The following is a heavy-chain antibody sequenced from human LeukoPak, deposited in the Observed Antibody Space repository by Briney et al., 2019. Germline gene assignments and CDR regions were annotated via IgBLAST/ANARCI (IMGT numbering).Heavy chain of an antibody. CDR2: IIPIFGTA. J-gene: IGHJ6*03. Sequence: SVKVSCKASGGTFSSYAISWVRQAPGQGLEWIGGIIPIFGTANYAQKFQGRVTITADESTSTAYMELSSLRSEDTAVYYCARAEAAGIPAAMPLMWYYYYMDVWGKGTTVTVSS. V-gene: IGHV1-69*01. D-gene: IGHD2-2*01. CDR1: GGTFSSYA. CDR3: ARAEAAGIPAAMPLMWYYYYMDV.